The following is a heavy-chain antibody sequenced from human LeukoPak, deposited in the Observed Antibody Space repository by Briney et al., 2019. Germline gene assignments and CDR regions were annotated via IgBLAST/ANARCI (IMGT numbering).Heavy chain of an antibody. Sequence: SETLSLTCTVSGYSISSGYYWGWIGPPPGKGLEWIGSIYHSGSTYYNPSLKSRVTISVDTSKNQFSLKLSPVTAADTAVYYCARVVQGYFDWLTLFDPWGQGTLVTVSS. J-gene: IGHJ5*02. CDR1: GYSISSGYY. D-gene: IGHD3-9*01. V-gene: IGHV4-38-2*02. CDR3: ARVVQGYFDWLTLFDP. CDR2: IYHSGST.